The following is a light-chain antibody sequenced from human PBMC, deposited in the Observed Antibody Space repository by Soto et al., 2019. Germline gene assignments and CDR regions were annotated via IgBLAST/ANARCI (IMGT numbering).Light chain of an antibody. Sequence: QSALTQPRSVSGSPGQSVTISCTGTSSDVGGYDFVSWFQHHPGKPPKLIMYDVSKRPSGVPDRFSGSKSGNTASLTISGLQAEDEADYYCCSYAGSYTFVFETGTKLTVL. CDR3: CSYAGSYTFV. CDR1: SSDVGGYDF. V-gene: IGLV2-11*01. J-gene: IGLJ1*01. CDR2: DVS.